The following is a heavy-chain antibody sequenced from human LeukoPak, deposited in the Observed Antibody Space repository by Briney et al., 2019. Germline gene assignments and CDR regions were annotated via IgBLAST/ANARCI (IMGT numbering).Heavy chain of an antibody. Sequence: SETLSLTCTVSGGSISSYYWSWIRQPPGRGLEWIGYIHYTGGTNYNPSLKSRVTISVDTSKNQLSLKLNSVTAADTAVYYCARGGYNFDPWGQGFLVTVSS. CDR1: GGSISSYY. V-gene: IGHV4-59*01. D-gene: IGHD5-24*01. CDR3: ARGGYNFDP. J-gene: IGHJ5*02. CDR2: IHYTGGT.